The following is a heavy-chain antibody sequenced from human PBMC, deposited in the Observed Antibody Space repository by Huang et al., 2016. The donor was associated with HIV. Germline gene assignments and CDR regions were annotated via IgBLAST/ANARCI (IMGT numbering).Heavy chain of an antibody. CDR1: GGSFSGYY. CDR3: ARPKLGAHDSFDV. Sequence: QVQLQQWGAGLLKPSETLSLTCAVSGGSFSGYYWSLIRRPPGKGLEWIGQINHSGSTDYKPSLKSRVTMSVDTAKNQFSLRLNSVSAADTAVYFCARPKLGAHDSFDVWCQGTMVTVSS. CDR2: INHSGST. D-gene: IGHD1-26*01. V-gene: IGHV4-34*01. J-gene: IGHJ3*01.